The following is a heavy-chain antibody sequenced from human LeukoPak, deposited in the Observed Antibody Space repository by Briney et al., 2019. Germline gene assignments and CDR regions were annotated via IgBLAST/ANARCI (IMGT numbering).Heavy chain of an antibody. J-gene: IGHJ4*02. CDR1: GGSFSGYY. Sequence: SETLSLTCAVYGGSFSGYYWSWIRQPPGKGLEWIGEINHSGSTNYNPSLKSRVTISVDTSKNQFSLKLSSVTAADTAVYYCARHRQGGIYSSSWYGFDYWGQGTLVTVSS. CDR2: INHSGST. D-gene: IGHD6-13*01. V-gene: IGHV4-34*01. CDR3: ARHRQGGIYSSSWYGFDY.